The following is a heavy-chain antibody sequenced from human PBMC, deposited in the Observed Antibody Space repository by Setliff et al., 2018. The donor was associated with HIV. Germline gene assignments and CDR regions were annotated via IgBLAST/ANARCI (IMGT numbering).Heavy chain of an antibody. J-gene: IGHJ6*03. CDR1: GGSISSSSYY. CDR2: IYYSGST. D-gene: IGHD6-13*01. Sequence: KPSETLSLTCTVSGGSISSSSYYWGWIRQPPGKGLEWIGSIYYSGSTYANPSLKSRVTISVDTSKNQFSLNLSSVTAADTAVYYCVGSTIAAAVYYYYYMDVWGKGTTVTVS. V-gene: IGHV4-39*01. CDR3: VGSTIAAAVYYYYYMDV.